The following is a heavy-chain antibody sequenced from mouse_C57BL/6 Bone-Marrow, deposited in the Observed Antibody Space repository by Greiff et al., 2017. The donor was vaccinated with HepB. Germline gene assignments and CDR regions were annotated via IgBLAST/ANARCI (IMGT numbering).Heavy chain of an antibody. Sequence: QVQLVESGAELVRPGASVTLSCKASGYTFTDYEMHWVKQTPVHGLEWIGAIDPETGGTAYNQKFKGKAILTADKSSSTAYMELRSLTSEDSAVYYWTREGWRDFDYWGQGTTLTVSS. J-gene: IGHJ2*01. CDR3: TREGWRDFDY. D-gene: IGHD3-3*01. CDR1: GYTFTDYE. V-gene: IGHV1-15*01. CDR2: IDPETGGT.